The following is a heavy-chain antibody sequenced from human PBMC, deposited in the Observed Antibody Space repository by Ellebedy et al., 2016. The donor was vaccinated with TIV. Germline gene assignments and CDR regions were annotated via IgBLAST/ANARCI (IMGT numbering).Heavy chain of an antibody. J-gene: IGHJ2*01. CDR3: ARVRKWLLSTRPYWYFDL. Sequence: GGSLRLXXAASGFTFSDYYMSWIRQAPGKGLEWVSYISSSGSTIYYADSVKGRFTISRDNAKNSLYLQMNSLRAEDTAVYYCARVRKWLLSTRPYWYFDLWGRGTLVTVSS. D-gene: IGHD5-12*01. V-gene: IGHV3-11*01. CDR2: ISSSGSTI. CDR1: GFTFSDYY.